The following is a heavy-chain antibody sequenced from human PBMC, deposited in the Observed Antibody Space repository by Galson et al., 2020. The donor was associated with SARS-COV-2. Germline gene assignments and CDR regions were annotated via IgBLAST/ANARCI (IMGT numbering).Heavy chain of an antibody. J-gene: IGHJ5*02. CDR3: ARSYDDVATWFDP. V-gene: IGHV1-8*01. CDR1: GYTFTNYE. CDR2: MNPNSGHT. D-gene: IGHD4-17*01. Sequence: ASVTVSCKASGYTFTNYEINWVRQATGHGLEWMGWMNPNSGHTGYAQKLQGRVTMTRTTSISTAYMELNSLTSEDTAVYYCARSYDDVATWFDPWGKGTLVTVS.